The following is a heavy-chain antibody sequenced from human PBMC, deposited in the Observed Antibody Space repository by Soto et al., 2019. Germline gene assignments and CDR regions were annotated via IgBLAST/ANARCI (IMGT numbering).Heavy chain of an antibody. CDR3: AKELRETGGYYFDC. D-gene: IGHD3-16*01. J-gene: IGHJ4*02. CDR1: GFSFSKYG. V-gene: IGHV3-30*18. Sequence: QVQLVESGGGVVQPGRSLRLSCAASGFSFSKYGMHWVRQAPGKGLEWVAEMSDDGSKKYYGDSVKGRFTISRDNSKNKLYLLIDSLRPEDTAMYYCAKELRETGGYYFDCWGQGTVVTVSS. CDR2: MSDDGSKK.